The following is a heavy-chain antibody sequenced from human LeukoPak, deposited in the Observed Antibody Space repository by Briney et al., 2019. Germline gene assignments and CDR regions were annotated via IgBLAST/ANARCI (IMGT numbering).Heavy chain of an antibody. CDR3: ARVLAIFGLDTTDFYMDV. V-gene: IGHV4-59*11. D-gene: IGHD3/OR15-3a*01. CDR2: TSGSI. CDR1: GASISSHY. Sequence: SETLSLTCAVSGASISSHYWSWIRQPPGKGLEWIGYTSGSISDNPSLKSRVAVSVDPSQNQVFLSLTPVTAADTAVYYCARVLAIFGLDTTDFYMDVWGKGTTVTVSS. J-gene: IGHJ6*03.